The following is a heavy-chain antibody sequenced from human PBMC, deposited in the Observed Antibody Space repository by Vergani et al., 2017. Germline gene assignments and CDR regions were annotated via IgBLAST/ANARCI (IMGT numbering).Heavy chain of an antibody. V-gene: IGHV3-33*01. D-gene: IGHD3-16*01. J-gene: IGHJ6*03. CDR3: TSDLGVTAVKYYYYYYMDV. CDR2: IWYDGSNK. Sequence: QVQLVESGGGVVQPGRSLRLSCAASGFTFSSYGMHWVRQAPGKGLEWVAVIWYDGSNKYYADSVKGRFTISRDNSKNTLYLQMNSLRAEDTAVYYCTSDLGVTAVKYYYYYYMDVWGKGTTVTVSS. CDR1: GFTFSSYG.